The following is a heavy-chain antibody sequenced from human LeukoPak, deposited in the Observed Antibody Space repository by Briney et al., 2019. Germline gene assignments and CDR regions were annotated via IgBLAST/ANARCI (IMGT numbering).Heavy chain of an antibody. CDR3: AKNRARRRPGQGYSYAVDY. CDR2: IYPGDSDT. J-gene: IGHJ4*02. CDR1: GYSFTSYW. V-gene: IGHV5-51*04. D-gene: IGHD5-18*01. Sequence: GESLKISCKGSGYSFTSYWIGWVRQMPGKGLEWMGIIYPGDSDTRYSPSFQGQVTISADKPISTAYLQWSSLKASDTAMYYCAKNRARRRPGQGYSYAVDYWGQGTLVTVSS.